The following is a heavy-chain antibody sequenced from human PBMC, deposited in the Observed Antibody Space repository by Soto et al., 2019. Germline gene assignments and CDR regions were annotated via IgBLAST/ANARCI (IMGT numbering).Heavy chain of an antibody. CDR1: GGSISSSNW. Sequence: SETLSLTCAVSGGSISSSNWWAWVRQPPGKGLEWIGGIYHSGSTNYIPSLKSRVTISVDKSKNQFSLKLTSVTAADTAVYYCATRFDGLGSYEYWGQEPWSPSPQ. CDR3: ATRFDGLGSYEY. J-gene: IGHJ4*01. D-gene: IGHD3-10*01. V-gene: IGHV4-4*02. CDR2: IYHSGST.